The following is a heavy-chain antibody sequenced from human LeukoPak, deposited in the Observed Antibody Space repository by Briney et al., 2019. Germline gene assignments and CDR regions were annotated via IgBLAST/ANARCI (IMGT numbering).Heavy chain of an antibody. CDR2: ISSSSTI. CDR1: GFTFSSYS. D-gene: IGHD3-10*01. Sequence: GGSLRLSCAASGFTFSSYSMNWVRQAPGKGLEWVSYISSSSTIYYADSVKGRFTISRDNAKNSLYLQMNSLRDEDTAVYYCAKGAKLLLGVFDYWGQGTLVTVSS. J-gene: IGHJ4*02. CDR3: AKGAKLLLGVFDY. V-gene: IGHV3-48*02.